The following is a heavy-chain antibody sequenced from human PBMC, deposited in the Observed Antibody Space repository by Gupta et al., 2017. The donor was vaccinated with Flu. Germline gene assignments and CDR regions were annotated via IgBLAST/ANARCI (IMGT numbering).Heavy chain of an antibody. CDR2: ISSSSSTI. J-gene: IGHJ4*02. CDR1: FNFSSYR. CDR3: ARSYFTNTLRY. Sequence: FNFSSYRMNLVRQAPGKGLEWVSYISSSSSTIYYADSVKGRFTISRDNAKNSLYLQMNSLRAEDTAVYYCARSYFTNTLRYWGQGTLVTVSS. D-gene: IGHD1-26*01. V-gene: IGHV3-48*01.